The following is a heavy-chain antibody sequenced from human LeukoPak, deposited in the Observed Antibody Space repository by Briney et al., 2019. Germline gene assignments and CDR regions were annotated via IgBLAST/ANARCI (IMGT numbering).Heavy chain of an antibody. D-gene: IGHD2-15*01. Sequence: ASVKVSCKASGGTFSSYAISWVRQAPGQGLEWMGWINPNSGGTNYAQKFQGRVTMTRDTSISTAYMELSRLRSDDTAVYYCARAPYCSGGSCCPGCYGLDVWGQGTTVTVSS. CDR1: GGTFSSYA. CDR3: ARAPYCSGGSCCPGCYGLDV. J-gene: IGHJ6*02. CDR2: INPNSGGT. V-gene: IGHV1-2*02.